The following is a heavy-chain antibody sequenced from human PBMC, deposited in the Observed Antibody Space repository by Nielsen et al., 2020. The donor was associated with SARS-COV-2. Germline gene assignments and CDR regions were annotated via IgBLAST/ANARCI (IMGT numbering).Heavy chain of an antibody. CDR3: ARPEYCGGDCDSCDY. D-gene: IGHD2-21*02. V-gene: IGHV2-70*11. CDR2: IDWDDEK. CDR1: GVSLSTTGMC. Sequence: SGPTLVKPTQTLTLTCTVSGVSLSTTGMCVTWIRPPPGKALEWLARIDWDDEKHYSTSLKTRLTIFKDTSKNQVVLTMTNMDPVDTATYYCARPEYCGGDCDSCDYWGQGTLVTVSS. J-gene: IGHJ4*02.